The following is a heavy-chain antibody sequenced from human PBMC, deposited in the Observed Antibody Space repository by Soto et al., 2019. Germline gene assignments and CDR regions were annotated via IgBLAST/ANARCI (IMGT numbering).Heavy chain of an antibody. V-gene: IGHV3-66*01. CDR3: VRDPEYYYGSGGYYRNHFYSGTDV. J-gene: IGHJ6*02. CDR1: GFTVSSDY. D-gene: IGHD3-22*01. CDR2: IYGGGST. Sequence: HPGGSLRLSCAASGFTVSSDYMSWVRQAPGRGLEWISVIYGGGSTYYADSVKGRFTISRDNSKNTLFLQMNSLRAEDTAVYYCVRDPEYYYGSGGYYRNHFYSGTDVWGQGTVVTV.